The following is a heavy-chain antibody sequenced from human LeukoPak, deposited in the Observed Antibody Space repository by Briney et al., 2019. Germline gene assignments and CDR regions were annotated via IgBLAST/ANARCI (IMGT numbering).Heavy chain of an antibody. CDR3: ARDDYYDSSAYRENPFDV. CDR2: IIPILGTT. V-gene: IGHV1-69*13. D-gene: IGHD3-22*01. CDR1: GDTFSSYA. Sequence: SVKVSCKASGDTFSSYAISWLRRAPGQGLEWMGGIIPILGTTNYAQKFQGRVTITADESTSTLYMELRSLRSEDTAIYYCARDDYYDSSAYRENPFDVWGQGTMVTVSS. J-gene: IGHJ3*01.